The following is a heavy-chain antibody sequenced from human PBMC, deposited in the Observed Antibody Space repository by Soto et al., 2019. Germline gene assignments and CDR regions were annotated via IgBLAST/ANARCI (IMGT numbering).Heavy chain of an antibody. CDR2: IYYSGST. J-gene: IGHJ4*02. Sequence: SETLYLTCTVSGGSINNHYWSWIRQPPGKGLEWIGYIYYSGSTNYNPSLKSRVTISVDTSKNQFSLKLSSVTAADTAVHYCARGWKNRIFGVAHDYWGQRTLVPVSS. CDR1: GGSINNHY. V-gene: IGHV4-59*08. D-gene: IGHD3-3*02. CDR3: ARGWKNRIFGVAHDY.